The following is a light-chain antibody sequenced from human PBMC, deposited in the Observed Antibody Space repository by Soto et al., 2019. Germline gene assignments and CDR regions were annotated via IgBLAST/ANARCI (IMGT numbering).Light chain of an antibody. Sequence: DLVMTQSPLSLPVTPGEPASISCRSSQSLLHSNGYTYLDWYLQKPGQSPQLLIYWGSKRAYGVPDRFSGRGSGTDFTLKISRVEAEDVGVYYCMQALQTPLTFGPGTKVDIK. CDR3: MQALQTPLT. CDR1: QSLLHSNGYTY. J-gene: IGKJ3*01. V-gene: IGKV2-28*01. CDR2: WGS.